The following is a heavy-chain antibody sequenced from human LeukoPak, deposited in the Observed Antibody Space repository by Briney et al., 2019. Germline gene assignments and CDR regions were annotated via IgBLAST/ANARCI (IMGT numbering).Heavy chain of an antibody. V-gene: IGHV3-23*01. J-gene: IGHJ5*02. Sequence: GGSLRLSCAASGFTFSSYAMSWVRQAPGKGLEWVSAISGSGGSTYYADSVKGRFTISRDNSKNTLYLQMNSLRAEDTAVYYCASSSGLRGYDCWFDPWGQGTLVTVSS. D-gene: IGHD5-12*01. CDR2: ISGSGGST. CDR1: GFTFSSYA. CDR3: ASSSGLRGYDCWFDP.